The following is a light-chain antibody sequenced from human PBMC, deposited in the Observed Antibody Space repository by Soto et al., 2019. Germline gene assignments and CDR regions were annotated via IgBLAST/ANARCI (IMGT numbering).Light chain of an antibody. CDR2: GAS. CDR1: QSITRN. CDR3: QQYNNWPMWT. J-gene: IGKJ1*01. Sequence: EIVMTQSPATLSVSPGERATVSCRSSQSITRNLAWYQQSPGQAPRLLIYGASTRATGIPARFRGSGSGTEFTLTINSLQSEDFAVYYCQQYNNWPMWTFGQGTKVDIK. V-gene: IGKV3-15*01.